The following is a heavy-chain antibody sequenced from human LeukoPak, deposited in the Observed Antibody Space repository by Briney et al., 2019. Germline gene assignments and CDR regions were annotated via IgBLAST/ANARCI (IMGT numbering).Heavy chain of an antibody. CDR3: ARAPIGYCSSTSCYNDAFDI. CDR1: GFTFSSHG. CDR2: ISGSGVST. Sequence: GGSLRLSCAASGFTFSSHGMSWVRQAPGQGLEWVSVISGSGVSTYYADSVKGRFTISRDNSKNTLYLQMNSLRAEDTAVYYCARAPIGYCSSTSCYNDAFDIWGQGTMVTVSS. V-gene: IGHV3-23*01. J-gene: IGHJ3*02. D-gene: IGHD2-2*02.